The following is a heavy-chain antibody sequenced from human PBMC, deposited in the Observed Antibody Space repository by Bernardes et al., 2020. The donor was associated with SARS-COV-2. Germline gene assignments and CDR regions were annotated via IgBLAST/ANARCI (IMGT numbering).Heavy chain of an antibody. J-gene: IGHJ4*02. Sequence: GSLRLSCAAPVFTFNLYGIHWVRPAPGKGLEWVALISFDGRNKYYADSVMGRFTISRDNSNNTLYLQMNSLGAEDTAVYYCAKARKQWLASTDFDYWGQGTLVTVSS. V-gene: IGHV3-30*18. D-gene: IGHD6-19*01. CDR1: VFTFNLYG. CDR3: AKARKQWLASTDFDY. CDR2: ISFDGRNK.